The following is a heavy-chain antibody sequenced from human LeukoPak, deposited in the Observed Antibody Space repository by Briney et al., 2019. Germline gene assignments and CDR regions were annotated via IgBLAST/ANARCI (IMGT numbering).Heavy chain of an antibody. CDR1: GYTFTGYY. Sequence: ASVKVSCKASGYTFTGYYMHWVRQAPGQGLEWMGWINPNSGGTNYAQKFRGRVTMTRDTSISTAYMELSRLRSDDTAVYYCARGYYDFWSGYYLPSYWGQGTLVTVSS. D-gene: IGHD3-3*01. CDR2: INPNSGGT. J-gene: IGHJ4*02. V-gene: IGHV1-2*02. CDR3: ARGYYDFWSGYYLPSY.